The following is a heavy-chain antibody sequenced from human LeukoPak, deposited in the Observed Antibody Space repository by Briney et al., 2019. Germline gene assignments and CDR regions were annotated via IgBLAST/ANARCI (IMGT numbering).Heavy chain of an antibody. D-gene: IGHD3-22*01. Sequence: HTGGSLRLSCAASGFTFSSYEMNWVRQAPGKGLEWVSYISSSGSTIYYADSVKGRFTISRDNAKNSLYLQMNSLRAEDTAVYYCARDSSGYYHGAYYYYMDVWGKGTTVTVPS. CDR2: ISSSGSTI. V-gene: IGHV3-48*03. J-gene: IGHJ6*03. CDR3: ARDSSGYYHGAYYYYMDV. CDR1: GFTFSSYE.